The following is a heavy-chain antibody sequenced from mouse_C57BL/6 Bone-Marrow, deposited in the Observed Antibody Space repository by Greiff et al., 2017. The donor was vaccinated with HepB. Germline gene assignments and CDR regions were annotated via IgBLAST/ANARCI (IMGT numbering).Heavy chain of an antibody. CDR3: ASPAYYYGSSYDWYFDV. CDR2: SNPNYGTT. Sequence: EVQLQQSGPELVKPGASVKISCKASGYSFTDYNMNWVKQSNGKSLEWIGVSNPNYGTTSYNQKFKGKATLTVDQSSSTAYMQLNSLTSEDSAVYYCASPAYYYGSSYDWYFDVWGTGTTVTVSS. CDR1: GYSFTDYN. D-gene: IGHD1-1*01. V-gene: IGHV1-39*01. J-gene: IGHJ1*03.